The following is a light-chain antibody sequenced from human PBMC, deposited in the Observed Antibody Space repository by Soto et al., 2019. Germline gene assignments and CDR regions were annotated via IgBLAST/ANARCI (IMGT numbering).Light chain of an antibody. V-gene: IGKV3-11*01. CDR2: DTS. CDR3: QQRSDWPST. J-gene: IGKJ4*01. CDR1: QSVNIY. Sequence: EIVLTQSPVTLSLSPGERATLSCRASQSVNIYLAWYQQKPGQAPRLLIYDTSSRATGIPARFSGSGSGTXXXXTXXSXXXXXXXXYYCQQRSDWPSTFGGGTKVEIK.